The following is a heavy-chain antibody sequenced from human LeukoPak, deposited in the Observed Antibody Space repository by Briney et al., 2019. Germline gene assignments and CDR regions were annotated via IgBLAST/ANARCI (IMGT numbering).Heavy chain of an antibody. CDR3: ATKQWLAPPPDS. V-gene: IGHV3-74*01. Sequence: GGSLRLSCAASGFTFSNYWMRWVRQAPGKGLESVSRINTDGTVTNYADSVKGRFTVSRDNADNTMFLQMNSVRDEDTAVYYCATKQWLAPPPDSWGQGTPVTVSS. J-gene: IGHJ4*02. CDR2: INTDGTVT. CDR1: GFTFSNYW. D-gene: IGHD6-19*01.